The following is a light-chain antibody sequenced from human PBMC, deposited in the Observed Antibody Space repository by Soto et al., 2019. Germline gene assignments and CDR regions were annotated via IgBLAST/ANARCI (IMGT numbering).Light chain of an antibody. Sequence: DIVMTQSPDSLAVSLGERATINCKSSQSIFYSSNNKNYLAWYQQRPGQPPRLLIYWASTRESGVPDRFSGSGSGTDFALTISSLQAEDVGVYYCQQYYSSPTWTFGQGTKVEIK. CDR2: WAS. J-gene: IGKJ1*01. CDR3: QQYYSSPTWT. V-gene: IGKV4-1*01. CDR1: QSIFYSSNNKNY.